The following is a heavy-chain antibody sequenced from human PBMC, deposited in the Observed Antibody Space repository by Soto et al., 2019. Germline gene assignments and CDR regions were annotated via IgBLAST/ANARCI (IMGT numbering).Heavy chain of an antibody. D-gene: IGHD3-9*01. J-gene: IGHJ3*02. CDR1: GYSISSGYY. Sequence: SETLSLTCAVSGYSISSGYYWGWIRQPPGKGLEWIGSIYHSGSTYYNPSLKSRVTISVDTSKNQFSLKLSSVTAADTAVYYCARGLVLRYFDWLRGDAFDIWGQGTMVTVSS. V-gene: IGHV4-38-2*01. CDR3: ARGLVLRYFDWLRGDAFDI. CDR2: IYHSGST.